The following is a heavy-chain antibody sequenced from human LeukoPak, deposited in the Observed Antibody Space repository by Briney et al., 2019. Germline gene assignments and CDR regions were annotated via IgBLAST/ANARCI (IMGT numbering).Heavy chain of an antibody. CDR3: AKDKFGGGIKTGTFDY. Sequence: GGSLRLSCAASGFTFSTYGMDWVRQAPGKGLEWVAVISYDGSDKYYADSVKGRFTISRDNSKNTLYLQMNSLRAEDTAMYYCAKDKFGGGIKTGTFDYWGQGTLVTVSS. D-gene: IGHD3-16*01. CDR2: ISYDGSDK. CDR1: GFTFSTYG. J-gene: IGHJ4*02. V-gene: IGHV3-30*18.